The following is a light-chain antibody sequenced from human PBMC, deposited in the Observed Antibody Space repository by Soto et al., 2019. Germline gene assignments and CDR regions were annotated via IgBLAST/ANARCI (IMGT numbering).Light chain of an antibody. CDR2: SAS. Sequence: EMMMTQSPDTLSLSPGERATISCRASQSVSNNYLAWYQQKPGQAPRLLIYSASSRATGIPDRFSASGSGTDFTLTISRLEPEDFAVYYCQQYSASPRTFGQGTKVDIK. CDR1: QSVSNNY. V-gene: IGKV3-20*01. CDR3: QQYSASPRT. J-gene: IGKJ1*01.